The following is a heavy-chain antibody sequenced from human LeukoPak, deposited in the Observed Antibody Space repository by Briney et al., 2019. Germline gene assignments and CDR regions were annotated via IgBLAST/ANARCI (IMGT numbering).Heavy chain of an antibody. CDR3: ARHIVVVTATFDY. CDR2: IYYSGST. D-gene: IGHD2-21*02. CDR1: GGSISSYY. V-gene: IGHV4-59*08. J-gene: IGHJ4*02. Sequence: SETLSLTCTVSGGSISSYYWSWIRQPPGKGLEWIGYIYYSGSTNYNPSLKSRVTISVDTSKNQFSLKLSSVTAADTAVYYCARHIVVVTATFDYWGQGTLVTVSS.